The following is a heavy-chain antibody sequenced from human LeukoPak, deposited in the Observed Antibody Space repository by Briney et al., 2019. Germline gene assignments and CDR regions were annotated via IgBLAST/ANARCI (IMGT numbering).Heavy chain of an antibody. CDR3: ARLGSSSLFDY. Sequence: PSETLSLTCAVSGYSISSGYYWGWIRQPPGKGLEWIGSIYHSGSTYYNPSLKSRVTISVDTSKNQFSLKLSSVTAADTAVYYCARLGSSSLFDYWGQGTLVIVSP. J-gene: IGHJ4*02. V-gene: IGHV4-38-2*01. CDR1: GYSISSGYY. D-gene: IGHD6-13*01. CDR2: IYHSGST.